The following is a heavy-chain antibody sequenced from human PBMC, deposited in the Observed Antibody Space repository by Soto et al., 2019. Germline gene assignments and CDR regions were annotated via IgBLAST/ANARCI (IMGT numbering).Heavy chain of an antibody. J-gene: IGHJ2*01. CDR1: GDSVTSGDQY. CDR2: IHSGGNA. CDR3: ARADGGSFWYFDL. D-gene: IGHD2-15*01. Sequence: QVQLQASGPGLVKPSQTLSLTCTVSGDSVTSGDQYWSWIRQSPGKGLEWIGYIHSGGNAYYNPSLKSRATVSADTTKNQFSLKLTSVTAADTALYYCARADGGSFWYFDLWGRGTLVTVSS. V-gene: IGHV4-30-4*08.